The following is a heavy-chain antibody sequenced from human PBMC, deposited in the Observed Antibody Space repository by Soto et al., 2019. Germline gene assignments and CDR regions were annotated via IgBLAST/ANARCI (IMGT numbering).Heavy chain of an antibody. J-gene: IGHJ6*02. CDR3: ARDGVDLGYCSSTSCSPHYYYGMDV. CDR2: IIPIFGTA. V-gene: IGHV1-69*01. Sequence: QVQLVQSGAEVKKPGSSVKVSCKASGGTFSSYAISWVRQASGQGLEWMGGIIPIFGTANYAQKFQGRVTITADESTSTAYMELSSLRSEDTAVYYCARDGVDLGYCSSTSCSPHYYYGMDVWGQGTTVTVSS. CDR1: GGTFSSYA. D-gene: IGHD2-2*01.